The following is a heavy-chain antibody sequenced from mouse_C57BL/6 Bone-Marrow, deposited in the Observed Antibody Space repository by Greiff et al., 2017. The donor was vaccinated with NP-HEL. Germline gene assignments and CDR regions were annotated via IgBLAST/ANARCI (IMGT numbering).Heavy chain of an antibody. J-gene: IGHJ3*01. CDR3: TTRGRGIAY. Sequence: VQLQQSGAELVRPGASVKLSCTASGFNIKDDYMHWVKQRPEQGLEWIGWIDPENGDTEYASKFQGKATITADTSSNTAYLQLSSLTSEDTAVYYCTTRGRGIAYWGQGTLVTVSA. CDR2: IDPENGDT. CDR1: GFNIKDDY. D-gene: IGHD3-3*01. V-gene: IGHV14-4*01.